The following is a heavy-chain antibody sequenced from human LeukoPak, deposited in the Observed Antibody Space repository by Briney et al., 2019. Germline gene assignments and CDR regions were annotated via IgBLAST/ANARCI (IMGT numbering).Heavy chain of an antibody. V-gene: IGHV4-31*11. Sequence: SETLSLTCAVYGGSFSGYYWSWIRQHPGKGLEWIGYIYYSGSTYYNPSLKSRVTISVDTSKNQFSLKLSSVTAADTAVYYCARELDYWGQGTLVTVSS. J-gene: IGHJ4*02. CDR3: ARELDY. CDR1: GGSFSGYY. CDR2: IYYSGST.